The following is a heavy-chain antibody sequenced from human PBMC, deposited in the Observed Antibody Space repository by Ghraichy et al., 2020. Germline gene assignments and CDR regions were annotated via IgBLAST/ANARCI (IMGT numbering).Heavy chain of an antibody. CDR3: ARDGGSSWRSLGFDY. D-gene: IGHD6-13*01. J-gene: IGHJ4*02. V-gene: IGHV4-39*02. CDR2: IYYSGST. CDR1: GGSISSSSYY. Sequence: SETLSLTCTVSGGSISSSSYYWGWIRQPPGKGLEWIGSIYYSGSTYYNPSLKSRVTISVDTSKNQFSLKLSSVTAADTAVYYCARDGGSSWRSLGFDYWGQGTLVTVSS.